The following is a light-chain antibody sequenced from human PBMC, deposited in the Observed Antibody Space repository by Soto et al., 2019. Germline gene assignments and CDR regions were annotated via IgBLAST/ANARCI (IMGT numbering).Light chain of an antibody. CDR2: GAS. CDR1: QSVATN. Sequence: VMTQCPATLSVSPGERATLSCRASQSVATNLAWYQQRPGQAPRLLIYGASKRAIGLPARFSGSGSGTEFTLTITSLQSEDFAVYYCQQYNNWPQTFVQGTKVDI. J-gene: IGKJ1*01. CDR3: QQYNNWPQT. V-gene: IGKV3-15*01.